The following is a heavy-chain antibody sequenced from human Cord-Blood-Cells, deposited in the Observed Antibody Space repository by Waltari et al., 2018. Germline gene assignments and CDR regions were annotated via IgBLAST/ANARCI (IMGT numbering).Heavy chain of an antibody. CDR2: ISAYNGNT. CDR3: ARVVSQQLADY. J-gene: IGHJ4*02. V-gene: IGHV1-18*01. CDR1: GYDFTSSV. Sequence: QVQLVQSGAEVKKPGASVTVSSKASGYDFTSSVISWVRQAPGQGLEWMGWISAYNGNTNYAQKLQGRVTMTTDTSTSTAYMGLRSLRSDDTAVYYCARVVSQQLADYWGQGTLVTVSS. D-gene: IGHD6-13*01.